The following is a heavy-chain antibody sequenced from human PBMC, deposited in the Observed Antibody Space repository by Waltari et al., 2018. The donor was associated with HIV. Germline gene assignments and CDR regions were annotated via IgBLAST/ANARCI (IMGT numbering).Heavy chain of an antibody. J-gene: IGHJ4*02. CDR3: VRGGEGTYGDY. CDR2: ISGDSRYI. V-gene: IGHV3-21*01. CDR1: GFSFSYYS. D-gene: IGHD3-16*01. Sequence: DVQLVESGGGLVKPGGSLRLACAGSGFSFSYYSMNWVRQAPGKGLEWVSCISGDSRYIYYADSVKGRFTISRDNARNSLFLQMNSLRADDTAVYYCVRGGEGTYGDYWGQGTLVTVSS.